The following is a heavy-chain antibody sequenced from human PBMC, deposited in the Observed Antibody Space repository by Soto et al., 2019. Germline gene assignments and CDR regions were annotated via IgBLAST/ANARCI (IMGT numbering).Heavy chain of an antibody. J-gene: IGHJ6*02. Sequence: PSETLSLTCVVSGGPVSCDDLYWSGIRHLPGKGLEWIANVYHTGTTYYNPSLKSRVSMSVDTSQNQFSLILASVTAADTAVYYCARALVTDYNSRDYHYYFAMDVWGQGTSVTVSS. V-gene: IGHV4-31*02. D-gene: IGHD3-22*01. CDR1: GGPVSCDDLY. CDR3: ARALVTDYNSRDYHYYFAMDV. CDR2: VYHTGTT.